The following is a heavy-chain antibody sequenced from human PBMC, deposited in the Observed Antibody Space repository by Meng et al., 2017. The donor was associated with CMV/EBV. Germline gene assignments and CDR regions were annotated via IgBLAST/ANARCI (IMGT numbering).Heavy chain of an antibody. D-gene: IGHD6-19*01. J-gene: IGHJ4*02. V-gene: IGHV4-59*01. Sequence: SETLSLTCIVSGGSISSDYWSWIRQPPGKGLEWIGYIYYSGSTNYNPSLKSRVTTSVDTSKNQFSLKLSSVTAADTAVYYCARHYSGWSYYFDHWGQGTLVTVSS. CDR3: ARHYSGWSYYFDH. CDR1: GGSISSDY. CDR2: IYYSGST.